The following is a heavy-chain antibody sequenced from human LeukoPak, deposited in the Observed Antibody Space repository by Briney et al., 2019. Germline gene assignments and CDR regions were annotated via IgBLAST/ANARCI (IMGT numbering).Heavy chain of an antibody. D-gene: IGHD6-19*01. CDR3: ARGAGWYNY. CDR2: IYYSGST. Sequence: SETLSPTCTVSGGSISSDYWSWIRQPPGEGLEWIGYIYYSGSTRYNPSLKSRVTISVDTSKNQFSLMLTSVTAADTVVYYCARGAGWYNYWGQGILVTVSS. CDR1: GGSISSDY. J-gene: IGHJ4*02. V-gene: IGHV4-59*01.